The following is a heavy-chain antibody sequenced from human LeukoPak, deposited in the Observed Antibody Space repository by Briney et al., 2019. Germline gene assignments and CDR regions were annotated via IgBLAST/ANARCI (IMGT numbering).Heavy chain of an antibody. CDR1: GFTFSSYA. Sequence: PGGSLRLSCAASGFTFSSYAMHWVRQAPGKGLEWVAVISYDGSNKYYADSVKGRFTISRDHSKNTLYLQMNSLRAEDTAVYYCARVSDPWIQIWLIDYWGQGTLVTVSS. CDR2: ISYDGSNK. CDR3: ARVSDPWIQIWLIDY. D-gene: IGHD5-18*01. V-gene: IGHV3-30-3*01. J-gene: IGHJ4*02.